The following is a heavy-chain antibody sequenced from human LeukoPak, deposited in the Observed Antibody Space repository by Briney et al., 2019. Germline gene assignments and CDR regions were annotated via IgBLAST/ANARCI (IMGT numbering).Heavy chain of an antibody. D-gene: IGHD2-2*01. CDR3: AISSSSTSYSGWFDP. V-gene: IGHV1-69*02. CDR1: GGTFSSYT. Sequence: GASVKVSCKASGGTFSSYTISWVRQAPGQGLEWMGRIIPILGIANYAQKFQGGVTITADKSTSTAYMELSSLRSEDTAVYYCAISSSSTSYSGWFDPWGQGTLVTVSS. CDR2: IIPILGIA. J-gene: IGHJ5*02.